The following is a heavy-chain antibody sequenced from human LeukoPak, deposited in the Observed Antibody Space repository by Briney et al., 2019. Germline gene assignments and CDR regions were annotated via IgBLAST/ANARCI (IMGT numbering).Heavy chain of an antibody. CDR3: ARSSSSSWYTWFFQL. Sequence: GESLKISCKGSGFTFTKYWIGWVRQMPGKGLEWMGIIYPGDSDTKYSPSFQGQVTISADKSISTAYLQWSSLKASDTAMYYCARSSSSSWYTWFFQLWGQGTLVTVSS. D-gene: IGHD6-13*01. J-gene: IGHJ1*01. CDR2: IYPGDSDT. V-gene: IGHV5-51*01. CDR1: GFTFTKYW.